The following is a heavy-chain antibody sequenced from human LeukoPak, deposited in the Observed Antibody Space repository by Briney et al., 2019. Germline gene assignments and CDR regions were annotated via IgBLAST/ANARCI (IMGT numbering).Heavy chain of an antibody. CDR3: ASGPGGNFDY. CDR2: IIPILGIA. Sequence: SVKVSCKASGGTFSSYAISWVRQAPGQGLEWMGRIIPILGIANYAQKFQGRVTITADKSTSTAYMELSSLRSEDTAVYYCASGPGGNFDYWDQGTLVTVSS. V-gene: IGHV1-69*04. CDR1: GGTFSSYA. J-gene: IGHJ4*02. D-gene: IGHD3-16*01.